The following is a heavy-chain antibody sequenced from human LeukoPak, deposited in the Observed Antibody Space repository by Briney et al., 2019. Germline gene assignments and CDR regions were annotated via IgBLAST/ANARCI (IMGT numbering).Heavy chain of an antibody. CDR2: ISSSSSYI. J-gene: IGHJ3*02. Sequence: GGSLRLSCAASGFTFSSYSMNWVRQAPGKGLEWFSSISSSSSYIYYAESVKGRFNIYRENAKKSLYLQMNSLRVEDTAVYYCARDFVVSGSLQDIWGQGTMVTVSS. CDR1: GFTFSSYS. D-gene: IGHD2-2*01. CDR3: ARDFVVSGSLQDI. V-gene: IGHV3-21*01.